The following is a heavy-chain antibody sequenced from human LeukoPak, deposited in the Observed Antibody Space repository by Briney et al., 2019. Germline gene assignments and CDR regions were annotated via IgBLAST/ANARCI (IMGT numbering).Heavy chain of an antibody. V-gene: IGHV4-4*07. J-gene: IGHJ4*02. CDR2: IYSSGST. CDR3: ARGGKATVVTM. CDR1: GFSSNSNY. D-gene: IGHD4-23*01. Sequence: SETLSLACTGSGFSSNSNYWSWIRQAAGNGLEWIGRIYSSGSTNYNPSLKSRVSMSVDTSKNQFSLKLTSVTAADTAVYYCARGGKATVVTMWGQGILVTVSS.